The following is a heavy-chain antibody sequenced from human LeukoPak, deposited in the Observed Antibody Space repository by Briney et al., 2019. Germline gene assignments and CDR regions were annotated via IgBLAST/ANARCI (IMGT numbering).Heavy chain of an antibody. CDR2: IDPNSGGT. Sequence: ASVKVSCKASGYTFIGYYIHWVRQAPGQGLEWMGWIDPNSGGTNYAQRFLGWVTMTRDTSISTAYMDLSSLTSDDTAVYYCVRAPFSSSPGPFDIWGQGTMVTVSS. D-gene: IGHD2-2*01. CDR1: GYTFIGYY. CDR3: VRAPFSSSPGPFDI. V-gene: IGHV1-2*04. J-gene: IGHJ3*02.